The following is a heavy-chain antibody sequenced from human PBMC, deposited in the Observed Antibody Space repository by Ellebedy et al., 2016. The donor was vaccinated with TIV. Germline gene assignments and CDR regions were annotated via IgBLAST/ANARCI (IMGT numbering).Heavy chain of an antibody. Sequence: GESLKISCEASGFTFSSFTMNWVRPAPGRGLEWVSSISSSGTYIHNADSVKGRFPISRDNAKNSLYLQMNRLRVEDTAIYYCARPAASYSSSWYDFDPWGQGTLVTVSS. D-gene: IGHD6-13*01. V-gene: IGHV3-21*01. CDR2: ISSSGTYI. CDR3: ARPAASYSSSWYDFDP. J-gene: IGHJ5*02. CDR1: GFTFSSFT.